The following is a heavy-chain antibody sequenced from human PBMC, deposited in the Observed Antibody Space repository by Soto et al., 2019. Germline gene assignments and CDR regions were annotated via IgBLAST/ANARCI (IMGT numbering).Heavy chain of an antibody. CDR3: ARDLGSSWYPEYFQH. CDR1: GFTFSSNW. Sequence: GGSLRLSCVGSGFTFSSNWMTWVRQAPGKGLEWVGNIRQDGSEKNYVDSVKGRFTISRDNAKNSLYLQMNSLRAEDTAVYYCARDLGSSWYPEYFQHWGQGTLVTVSS. D-gene: IGHD6-13*01. CDR2: IRQDGSEK. V-gene: IGHV3-7*01. J-gene: IGHJ1*01.